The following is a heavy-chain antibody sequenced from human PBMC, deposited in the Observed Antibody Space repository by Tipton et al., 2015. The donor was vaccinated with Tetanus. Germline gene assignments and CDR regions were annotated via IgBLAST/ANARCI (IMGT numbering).Heavy chain of an antibody. CDR2: IRAYNGDT. Sequence: QSGPEVKKPGASVKVSCKTSGYTFSNYGVSWVRQAPGRGLEGMGGIRAYNGDTNTAQNLQGRVTMTTDTSTSTASMEVRSLTYDDTAVYYCGRASGYHYGSGSYYSGEDYWGQGTLVTVSS. V-gene: IGHV1-18*01. CDR3: GRASGYHYGSGSYYSGEDY. CDR1: GYTFSNYG. D-gene: IGHD3-10*01. J-gene: IGHJ4*02.